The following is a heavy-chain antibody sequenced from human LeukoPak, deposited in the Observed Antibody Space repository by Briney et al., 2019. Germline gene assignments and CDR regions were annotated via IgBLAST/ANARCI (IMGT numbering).Heavy chain of an antibody. V-gene: IGHV5-51*01. CDR1: GYSFTTYW. J-gene: IGHJ4*02. D-gene: IGHD6-19*01. CDR2: IYPGDSDI. CDR3: ARREAVAGTKDFLDY. Sequence: GESLKISCKGSGYSFTTYWIGWVRQMPGKGLEWMGIIYPGDSDIRYSPSFQGQVTISADKSISTAYLQWSSLRASDTARYYCARREAVAGTKDFLDYWGQGTLVTVSS.